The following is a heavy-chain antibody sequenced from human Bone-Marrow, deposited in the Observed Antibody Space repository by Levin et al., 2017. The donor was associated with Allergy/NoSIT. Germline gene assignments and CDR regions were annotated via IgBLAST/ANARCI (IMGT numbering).Heavy chain of an antibody. V-gene: IGHV4-39*01. CDR2: IHYSGST. J-gene: IGHJ4*01. CDR1: GASIDSSSYY. CDR3: ARRVGTKRVGISRPPAYFDY. Sequence: MASETLSLTCTVSGASIDSSSYYWAWIRQSPGRGLEWIGSIHYSGSTYYNPSLESRITTSVDTSKNQFSLQLSSVTAADTALYYCARRVGTKRVGISRPPAYFDYWGHGLLVAVSS. D-gene: IGHD1-7*01.